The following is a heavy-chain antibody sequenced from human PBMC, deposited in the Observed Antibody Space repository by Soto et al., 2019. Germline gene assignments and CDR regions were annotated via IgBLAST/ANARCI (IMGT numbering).Heavy chain of an antibody. J-gene: IGHJ6*02. Sequence: QVQLVESGGGVVQPGRSLRLSCAASGFTFSSYDMHWVRQAPGKGLEWVAVIWYDGSNKYYADSVKGRFTISRDNSKNTLDLQMNSLRAEDTAVYYCAREYSGYGQTYRGMDVWGQGTTVTVSS. D-gene: IGHD5-12*01. V-gene: IGHV3-33*01. CDR1: GFTFSSYD. CDR2: IWYDGSNK. CDR3: AREYSGYGQTYRGMDV.